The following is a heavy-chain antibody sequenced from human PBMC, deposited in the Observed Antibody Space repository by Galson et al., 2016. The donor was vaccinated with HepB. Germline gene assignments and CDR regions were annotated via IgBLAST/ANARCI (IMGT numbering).Heavy chain of an antibody. CDR2: ISKDGRNK. D-gene: IGHD4-17*01. Sequence: SLRLSCAASGFTFSSSAMHWVRQAPGKGLEWVAVISKDGRNKYYADSVGGRFTVSRDNSNNTLFLQMNTLSAEDTAVYYCARRGPRHGRAPRHGDYDYFDSWGQGTLVTISS. CDR1: GFTFSSSA. CDR3: ARRGPRHGRAPRHGDYDYFDS. J-gene: IGHJ4*02. V-gene: IGHV3-30*04.